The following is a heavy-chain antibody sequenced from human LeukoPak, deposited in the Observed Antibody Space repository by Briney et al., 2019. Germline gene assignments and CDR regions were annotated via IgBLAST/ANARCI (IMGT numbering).Heavy chain of an antibody. J-gene: IGHJ6*02. CDR2: INHSGST. CDR1: GGSFSGYY. CDR3: ARAPYYYYYGMDV. V-gene: IGHV4-34*01. Sequence: SETLSLTCGVYGGSFSGYYWGWIRQPPGKGLEWIGEINHSGSTNNNPSLKSRVTISVDTSKSQFSLKLSSVTAADTAVYYCARAPYYYYYGMDVWGQGTTVTVSS.